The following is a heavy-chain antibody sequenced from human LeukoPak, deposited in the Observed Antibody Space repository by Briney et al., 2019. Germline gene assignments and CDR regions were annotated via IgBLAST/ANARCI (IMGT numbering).Heavy chain of an antibody. CDR2: INHSGST. CDR3: ARLDDY. V-gene: IGHV4-34*01. J-gene: IGHJ4*02. CDR1: GGSFSGHY. D-gene: IGHD3-3*01. Sequence: KPSETLSLTCPVYGGSFSGHYWGWIRQPPGKGLEWIGEINHSGSTNYSPSLKSRVTISVDTSKNQFSLKLSSATAADTAVYYCARLDDYWGQGTVAPVSS.